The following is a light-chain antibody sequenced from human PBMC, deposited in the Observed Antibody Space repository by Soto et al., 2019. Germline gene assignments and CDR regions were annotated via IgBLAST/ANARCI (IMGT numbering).Light chain of an antibody. V-gene: IGLV2-11*01. J-gene: IGLJ2*01. CDR3: CSYAGSYTL. CDR2: DVS. CDR1: SSDVGGYNY. Sequence: QSALTQPRSGSGSPGQSVTISCTGTSSDVGGYNYVSWYQQHPGKAPKLMIYDVSKRPSGVPDRFSGSKSGNTASLTNSGLQAEYEADYYCCSYAGSYTLFGGGTKLTVL.